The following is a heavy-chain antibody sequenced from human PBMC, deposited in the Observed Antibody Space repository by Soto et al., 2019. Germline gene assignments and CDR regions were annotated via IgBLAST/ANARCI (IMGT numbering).Heavy chain of an antibody. D-gene: IGHD6-6*01. CDR2: IIPIFGIG. Sequence: SVKVSCKASGGTFNRYAISWVRQAPGQGLEWMGGIIPIFGIGNDAQRFQGRVTITADESTGTAYMELRSLRSDDTAVYYCARDSWQLVTDYYYYYGMDVWGQGTTVTVSS. CDR1: GGTFNRYA. CDR3: ARDSWQLVTDYYYYYGMDV. J-gene: IGHJ6*02. V-gene: IGHV1-69*13.